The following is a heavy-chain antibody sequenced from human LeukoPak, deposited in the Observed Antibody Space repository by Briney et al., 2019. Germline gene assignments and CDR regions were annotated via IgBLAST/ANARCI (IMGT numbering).Heavy chain of an antibody. Sequence: GRSLRLSCAASGFTLSENNVHWVRQAPGKGLEWVALISNDGNSKDYADSVKGRFTLSGDNSKTTVYLQMNSLRAEDTAVYYCARDRSGFYSIDQWGQGTLVTVSP. V-gene: IGHV3-30-3*01. J-gene: IGHJ4*02. D-gene: IGHD5-12*01. CDR1: GFTLSENN. CDR3: ARDRSGFYSIDQ. CDR2: ISNDGNSK.